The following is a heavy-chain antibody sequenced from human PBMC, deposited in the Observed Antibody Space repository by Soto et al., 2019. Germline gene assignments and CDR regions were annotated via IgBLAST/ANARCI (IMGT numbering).Heavy chain of an antibody. D-gene: IGHD6-19*01. CDR3: ARDVGAGVAAAFDY. CDR2: INTGNGNT. Sequence: GASVTVSCKASGYTFASNAIHWVRQAPGQRLEWMGWINTGNGNTRYSQKFQGRVTITRDTSASIVYMDLNSLGSEDTAIYYCARDVGAGVAAAFDYWGQGTVVTVSS. V-gene: IGHV1-3*04. J-gene: IGHJ4*02. CDR1: GYTFASNA.